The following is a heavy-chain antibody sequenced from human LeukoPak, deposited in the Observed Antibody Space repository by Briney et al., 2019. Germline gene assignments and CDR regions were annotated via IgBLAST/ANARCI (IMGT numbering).Heavy chain of an antibody. CDR2: INPNSGGT. V-gene: IGHV1-2*02. CDR1: GYTFTGYY. J-gene: IGHJ4*02. CDR3: AIDRGHYSSSQDY. D-gene: IGHD6-6*01. Sequence: ASVKVSCKASGYTFTGYYMHWVRQAPGQGLEWMGWINPNSGGTNYAQKFQGRVTMTRDTSISTAYMELSRLRSDDTAVYYCAIDRGHYSSSQDYWGQGTLVTVSS.